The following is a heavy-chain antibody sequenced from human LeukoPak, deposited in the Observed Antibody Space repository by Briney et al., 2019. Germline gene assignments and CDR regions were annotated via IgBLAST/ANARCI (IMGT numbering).Heavy chain of an antibody. CDR1: GGSISSSSYY. V-gene: IGHV4-39*07. J-gene: IGHJ6*03. CDR3: ARDSSSIAARRGYYYYYMDV. CDR2: IYYSGST. Sequence: SETLSLTCTVSGGSISSSSYYWGWIRQPPGKGLEWIGSIYYSGSTYYNPSLKSRVTISVDTSKNQFSLKLSSVTAADTAVYYCARDSSSIAARRGYYYYYMDVWGRGTTVTVSS. D-gene: IGHD6-6*01.